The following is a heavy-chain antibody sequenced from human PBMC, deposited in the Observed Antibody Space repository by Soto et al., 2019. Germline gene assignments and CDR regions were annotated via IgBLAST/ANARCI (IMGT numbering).Heavy chain of an antibody. D-gene: IGHD5-18*01. Sequence: PSETLSLTCTVSGGSMSGYYCSWIRQPPGKGLEYIGYIFYTWSTSYNASLTSRVAISLDTPNNQISLKLKSVTAADTAVYYCARSPGAGYGHRSINWFDPWGQGTLVTVSS. CDR2: IFYTWST. CDR3: ARSPGAGYGHRSINWFDP. CDR1: GGSMSGYY. V-gene: IGHV4-59*01. J-gene: IGHJ5*02.